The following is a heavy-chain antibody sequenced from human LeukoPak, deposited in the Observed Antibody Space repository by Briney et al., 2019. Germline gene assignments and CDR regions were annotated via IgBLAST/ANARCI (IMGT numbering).Heavy chain of an antibody. J-gene: IGHJ4*02. CDR2: ISSSSSTI. V-gene: IGHV3-48*02. D-gene: IGHD2-15*01. Sequence: PGGSLRLSCAASGFTFSSYSMNWVRQAPGKGLEWVSYISSSSSTIYYADSVKGRFTISRDNAKNSLYLQMNSLRDEDTAVYYCARGVVVVAVREFDYWGQGTLVTVSS. CDR1: GFTFSSYS. CDR3: ARGVVVVAVREFDY.